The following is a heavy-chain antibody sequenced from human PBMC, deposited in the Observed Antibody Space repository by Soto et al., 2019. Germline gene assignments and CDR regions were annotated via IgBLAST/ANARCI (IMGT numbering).Heavy chain of an antibody. CDR2: IYYSGST. D-gene: IGHD3-3*01. J-gene: IGHJ4*02. CDR1: GGSISSSSYY. CDR3: ASSYYDFWSGYYTAIFDY. Sequence: PSETLSLTCTVSGGSISSSSYYWGWIRQPPGKGLEWIGSIYYSGSTYYNPSLKSRVTISVDTSKNQFSLKLSSVTAADTAVYYCASSYYDFWSGYYTAIFDYWGRGTLVTV. V-gene: IGHV4-39*01.